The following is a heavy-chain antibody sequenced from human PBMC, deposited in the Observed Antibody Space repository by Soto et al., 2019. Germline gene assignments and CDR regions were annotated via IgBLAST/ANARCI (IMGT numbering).Heavy chain of an antibody. CDR1: GGSISSYY. Sequence: SETLSLTCTVSGGSISSYYWSWIRQPPGKGLEWIGYIYYSGSTYYNPSLKSRVTISLDTSKKQFSLKLNSVTAADTAVYYCATHLLCTGGHCRNLFDFCGQGTLVTVSS. D-gene: IGHD2-8*02. V-gene: IGHV4-59*08. J-gene: IGHJ5*01. CDR3: ATHLLCTGGHCRNLFDF. CDR2: IYYSGST.